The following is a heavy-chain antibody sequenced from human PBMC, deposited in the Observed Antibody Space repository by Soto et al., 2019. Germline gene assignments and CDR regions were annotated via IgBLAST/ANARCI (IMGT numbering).Heavy chain of an antibody. CDR3: ARDKITGLFDY. CDR1: GGSFSGYY. CDR2: INHSGST. D-gene: IGHD2-8*02. Sequence: QVQLQQWGAGLLKPSETLSLTCAVYGGSFSGYYWTWIRQPPGTGLERIGEINHSGSTNYNPSLNSRVTISVDTSKNQFSLKLTSVTAADTAVYYCARDKITGLFDYWGQGTLVTVSS. J-gene: IGHJ4*02. V-gene: IGHV4-34*01.